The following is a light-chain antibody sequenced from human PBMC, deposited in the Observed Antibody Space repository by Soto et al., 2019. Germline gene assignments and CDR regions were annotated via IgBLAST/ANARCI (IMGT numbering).Light chain of an antibody. CDR1: SGYSNYA. J-gene: IGLJ2*01. CDR2: LNSDGSH. CDR3: QTWVTGIHI. V-gene: IGLV4-69*01. Sequence: QPVLTQSPSASASLGASVKLTCTLSSGYSNYAIAWHQQQSEKGPRFLMKLNSDGSHSKGDGIPDRFSGSSSGAERYLTISTLQSEDEADYYCQTWVTGIHIFGGGTKLTVL.